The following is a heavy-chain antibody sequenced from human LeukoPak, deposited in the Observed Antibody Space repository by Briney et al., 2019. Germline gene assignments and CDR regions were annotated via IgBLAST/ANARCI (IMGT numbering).Heavy chain of an antibody. CDR1: GGSISSYY. Sequence: SETLSLTCTVSGGSISSYYWSWIRQPPGKGLEWVGCIYYSGSTNYNPSLKSRVTISVDTSKNQFSLKLSSVTAADTAVYYCAREGRLWSIDYWGQGTLVTVSS. J-gene: IGHJ4*02. D-gene: IGHD5-18*01. CDR2: IYYSGST. CDR3: AREGRLWSIDY. V-gene: IGHV4-59*01.